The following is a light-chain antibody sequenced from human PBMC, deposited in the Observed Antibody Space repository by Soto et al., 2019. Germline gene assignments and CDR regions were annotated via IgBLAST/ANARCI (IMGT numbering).Light chain of an antibody. J-gene: IGKJ1*01. CDR2: DAS. Sequence: DIPMTQSPSTLSASVGDRVTITCRASQTISSGLAWYQQKPGKAPKVLIYDASTLESGVPSRFSGSGSGTEFTLTISSLQPDDFATYYCQQYKSYKTFGQGTKLDIK. V-gene: IGKV1-5*01. CDR1: QTISSG. CDR3: QQYKSYKT.